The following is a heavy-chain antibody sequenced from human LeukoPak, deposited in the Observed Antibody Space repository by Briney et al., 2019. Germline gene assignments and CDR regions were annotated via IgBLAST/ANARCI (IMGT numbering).Heavy chain of an antibody. D-gene: IGHD5-18*01. J-gene: IGHJ6*02. V-gene: IGHV1-46*01. CDR1: GYTVTSYY. Sequence: ASVKVSCKSSGYTVTSYYMHWVRQAPGQGLEWMGIINPSGGSTSYAQKFQGRVTMTRDTSTSTVYMELSSLRSEDTAVYYCARGVDTATYYYYGMDVWGQGTTVTVSS. CDR3: ARGVDTATYYYYGMDV. CDR2: INPSGGST.